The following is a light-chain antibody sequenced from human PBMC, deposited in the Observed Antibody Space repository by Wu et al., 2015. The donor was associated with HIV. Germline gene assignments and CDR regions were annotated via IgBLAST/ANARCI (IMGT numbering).Light chain of an antibody. CDR3: QHYEGFPWA. V-gene: IGKV1-27*01. J-gene: IGKJ1*01. CDR2: AAS. CDR1: HDINNY. Sequence: DIQMTQSPSSLSASVGDRVTITCRASHDINNYVAWYQQKPGKLPKLLMYAASTLQSGVPSRFSGSGSGTDFSLTISSLQPEDFATYYCQHYEGFPWAFGQGTKVEYK.